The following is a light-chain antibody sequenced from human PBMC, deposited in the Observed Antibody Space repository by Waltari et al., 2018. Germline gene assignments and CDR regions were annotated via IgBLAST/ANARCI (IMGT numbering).Light chain of an antibody. J-gene: IGKJ4*01. V-gene: IGKV3-11*01. Sequence: DIVLTQSPAILSLSPGERDCLPCRASQSVTNYLAWYQQKPGQAPRLLIYDTTHRATGIPARFSGSGFGTDVTRTISSLEPEVFAVYYCQQRRNWPLTFGGGTKVEIK. CDR2: DTT. CDR1: QSVTNY. CDR3: QQRRNWPLT.